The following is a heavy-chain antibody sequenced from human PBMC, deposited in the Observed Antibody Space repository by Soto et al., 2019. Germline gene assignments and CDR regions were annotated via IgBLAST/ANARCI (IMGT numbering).Heavy chain of an antibody. CDR1: GGSFSGYY. Sequence: QVQLQQWGAGLLKPSETLSLTCAVYGGSFSGYYWTWIRQPPGTGLEWNGEINHSGSTNYNPSLKSRVTISVDTSKNQFSLKLTSVTAADTAVYYCERDKITGLFDYWGQGTLVTVSS. CDR3: ERDKITGLFDY. J-gene: IGHJ4*02. CDR2: INHSGST. D-gene: IGHD2-8*02. V-gene: IGHV4-34*01.